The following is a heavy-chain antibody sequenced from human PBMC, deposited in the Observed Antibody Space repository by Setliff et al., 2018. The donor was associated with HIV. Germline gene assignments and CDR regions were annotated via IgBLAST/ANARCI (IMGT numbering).Heavy chain of an antibody. V-gene: IGHV3-30*02. J-gene: IGHJ6*03. CDR3: ARDPSAGANLYYYVDV. CDR2: IRYDGSNE. Sequence: GGSLRLSCAASGFNFNDYGMHWVRQAPGKGLEWVAFIRYDGSNEHYADSVKGRFTISRDNAKNSLYLQMSSLRAEDTAVYYCARDPSAGANLYYYVDVWGKGTTVTVSS. CDR1: GFNFNDYG. D-gene: IGHD1-26*01.